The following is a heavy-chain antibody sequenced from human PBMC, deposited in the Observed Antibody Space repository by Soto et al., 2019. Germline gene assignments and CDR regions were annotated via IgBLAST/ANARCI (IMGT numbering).Heavy chain of an antibody. D-gene: IGHD2-8*02. CDR2: VSSSGDNT. V-gene: IGHV3-23*01. CDR3: AKDRSTGDQGRVRFDP. J-gene: IGHJ5*02. Sequence: EVQLLQSGGGLVQPGGSLRLSCAASGFTFSNFGMSLVRQAPGKGLEWISTVSSSGDNTYYADSVKGRFTISRDNSKNTLYLQMNSLRVEDTAIYYRAKDRSTGDQGRVRFDPWGQGTLVTVSS. CDR1: GFTFSNFG.